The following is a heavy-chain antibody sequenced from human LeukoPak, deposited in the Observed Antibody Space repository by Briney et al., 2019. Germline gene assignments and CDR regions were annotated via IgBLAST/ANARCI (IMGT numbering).Heavy chain of an antibody. CDR3: ARGHPDILTGYYYYYYGMDV. V-gene: IGHV1-46*01. D-gene: IGHD3-9*01. CDR2: INPSGGST. J-gene: IGHJ6*02. Sequence: ASVKVSCKASGYTFTSYYMHWVRQAPGQGLEWMGIINPSGGSTSYAQKFQGRVTMTRDTSTSTAYMELSSLRSEDTAVYYCARGHPDILTGYYYYYYGMDVWGQGTTVTVSS. CDR1: GYTFTSYY.